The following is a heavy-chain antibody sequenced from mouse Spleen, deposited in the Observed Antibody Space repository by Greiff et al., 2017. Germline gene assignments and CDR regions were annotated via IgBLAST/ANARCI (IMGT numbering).Heavy chain of an antibody. CDR3: ARTPLYGPFDY. Sequence: EVQGVESGGGLVKPGGSLKLSCAASGFTFSDYGMHWVRQAPEKGLEWDAYISSGSSTIYYADTVKGRFTISRDNAKNTLFLQMTSLRSEDTAMYYCARTPLYGPFDYRGQGTTLTVSS. D-gene: IGHD1-1*02. CDR1: GFTFSDYG. J-gene: IGHJ2*01. CDR2: ISSGSSTI. V-gene: IGHV5-17*01.